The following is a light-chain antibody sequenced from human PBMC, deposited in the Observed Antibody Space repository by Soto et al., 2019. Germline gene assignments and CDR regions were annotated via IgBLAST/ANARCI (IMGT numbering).Light chain of an antibody. CDR1: QSVSSY. J-gene: IGKJ3*01. Sequence: EIVLTQSPATLSLSPGERATLSCRASQSVSSYLAWYQQKPGQAPRLLIYDASNRATGIPARFSGSGSGTDFTLTISSLEPEDFEVYYCQQRSNWPLTFSPGTKVDIK. CDR2: DAS. CDR3: QQRSNWPLT. V-gene: IGKV3-11*01.